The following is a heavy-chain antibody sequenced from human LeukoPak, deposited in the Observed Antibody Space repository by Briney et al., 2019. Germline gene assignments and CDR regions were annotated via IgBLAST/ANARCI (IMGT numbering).Heavy chain of an antibody. J-gene: IGHJ4*02. Sequence: GGSLRLSCAASGFTFSSYDMNWVRQAPGKGLEWVAFIRYDGSRKSYADSVKGRFTISRDNSKNTVYLQMNSLRAEDTAVYYCARAQRWLQLIDYWGQGTLVTVSS. CDR3: ARAQRWLQLIDY. CDR2: IRYDGSRK. CDR1: GFTFSSYD. D-gene: IGHD5-24*01. V-gene: IGHV3-30*02.